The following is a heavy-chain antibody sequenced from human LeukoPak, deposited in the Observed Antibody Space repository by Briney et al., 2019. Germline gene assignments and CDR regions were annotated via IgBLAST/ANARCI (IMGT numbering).Heavy chain of an antibody. CDR3: ARVPISTTARGYFDY. CDR2: IYYSGTT. V-gene: IGHV4-61*03. CDR1: GGSVSGGYY. D-gene: IGHD4-17*01. J-gene: IGHJ4*02. Sequence: TETLSLTCTVSGGSVSGGYYWSWIRQPPGKGLEWVGYIYYSGTTTYNPSLKGRVTISVDTSKNNFSLKLSSVTAADTAVYYCARVPISTTARGYFDYWGQGTLVTVSS.